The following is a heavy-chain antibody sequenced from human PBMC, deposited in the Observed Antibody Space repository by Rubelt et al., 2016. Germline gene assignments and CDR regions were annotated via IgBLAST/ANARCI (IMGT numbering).Heavy chain of an antibody. CDR1: GYTFTSYA. Sequence: QVQLVQSGAEVKKPGASVKVSCKASGYTFTSYAMHWVRQAPGQRLEWMGWINAGNGNTNYSQKFRGRVTINRDTSASTAYSGVSSLRSEYTAVYYCARSKDTAMVTDADWYFDLWGRGTLVTVSS. D-gene: IGHD5-18*01. J-gene: IGHJ2*01. V-gene: IGHV1-3*01. CDR3: ARSKDTAMVTDADWYFDL. CDR2: INAGNGNT.